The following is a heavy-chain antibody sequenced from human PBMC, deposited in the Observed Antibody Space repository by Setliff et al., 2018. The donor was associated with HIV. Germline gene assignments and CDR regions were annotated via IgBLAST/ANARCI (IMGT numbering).Heavy chain of an antibody. D-gene: IGHD5-12*01. J-gene: IGHJ4*02. CDR3: ARSEGQWLRPEGALCDY. CDR1: GYTFSTYS. Sequence: ASVKVSCKASGYTFSTYSISWVRQAPGQGLEWLGWMSTYNGNTNYAQKVQGRVTMTTDTSTSTAYMELRSLRSDDTAVYYCARSEGQWLRPEGALCDYWGQGTLVTVSS. V-gene: IGHV1-18*01. CDR2: MSTYNGNT.